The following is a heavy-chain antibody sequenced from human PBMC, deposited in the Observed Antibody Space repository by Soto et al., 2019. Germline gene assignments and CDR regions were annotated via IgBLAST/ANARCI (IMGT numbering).Heavy chain of an antibody. D-gene: IGHD2-15*01. Sequence: EVQLLESGGGLVQPGGSLRLSCAASGFTFSSYAMSWVRQAPGKGLEWVSAISGSGGSTYYADSVKGRFTISRDNSKNTLYLQMNSLRAEDTAVYYCAKAPLYCSGGSCYSTFDYWGKGTLVTVSS. CDR1: GFTFSSYA. CDR3: AKAPLYCSGGSCYSTFDY. J-gene: IGHJ4*02. V-gene: IGHV3-23*01. CDR2: ISGSGGST.